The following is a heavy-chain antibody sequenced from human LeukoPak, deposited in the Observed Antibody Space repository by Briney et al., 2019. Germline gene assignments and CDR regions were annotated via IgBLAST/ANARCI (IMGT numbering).Heavy chain of an antibody. Sequence: ASVKVSCKVSGYTLTELSMHWVRQAPGKGLEWMGGFDPEDGETIYAQKFQGRVTMTEDTSTDTAYMELSSLRSEDTAVYYCATVSLRFYPYNWFDPWGQGTLVTVSS. CDR1: GYTLTELS. J-gene: IGHJ5*02. CDR3: ATVSLRFYPYNWFDP. D-gene: IGHD3-3*01. CDR2: FDPEDGET. V-gene: IGHV1-24*01.